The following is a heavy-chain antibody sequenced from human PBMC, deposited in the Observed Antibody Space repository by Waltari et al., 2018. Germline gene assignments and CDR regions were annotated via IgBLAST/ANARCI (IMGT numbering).Heavy chain of an antibody. V-gene: IGHV3-23*04. D-gene: IGHD3-22*01. J-gene: IGHJ4*02. CDR3: SKDDRGYYKSSDD. Sequence: EVQLVESGGGLVQPGGSLSLSCAASGFTFNAYAMNWGRQAPGKGLEWVSSVSGSGSNTYYVDSVKGRFTISRDNSKDTLFLQMNSLTAEDTAIYYCSKDDRGYYKSSDDWGQGTLVTVSS. CDR2: VSGSGSNT. CDR1: GFTFNAYA.